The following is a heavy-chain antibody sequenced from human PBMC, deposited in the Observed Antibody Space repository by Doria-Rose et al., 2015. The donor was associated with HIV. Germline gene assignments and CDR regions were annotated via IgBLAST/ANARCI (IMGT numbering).Heavy chain of an antibody. V-gene: IGHV4-31*03. D-gene: IGHD3-3*01. Sequence: QVQLQESGPGLVKPSETLSLTCSVSGASVSSRGYYRNWIRQVPGKGLESLGYTYYTGTSDYSPSLKSRLNMAVDTSKNQFSLKLSFVTVADTAVYYCARMGSYRELDYWGQGALVNVSA. CDR1: GASVSSRGYY. J-gene: IGHJ4*02. CDR2: TYYTGTS. CDR3: ARMGSYRELDY.